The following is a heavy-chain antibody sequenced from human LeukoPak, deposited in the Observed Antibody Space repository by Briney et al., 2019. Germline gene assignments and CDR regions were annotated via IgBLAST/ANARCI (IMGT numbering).Heavy chain of an antibody. CDR1: GDSISGSY. CDR3: ARHTATTYSSSSDWFDP. D-gene: IGHD6-6*01. CDR2: IYRSGTT. V-gene: IGHV4-4*09. Sequence: SETLSLTCTVSGDSISGSYWSWLWQPPGEALEWIGYIYRSGTTNYNPSLKSRVTMSVDTSKNQFSLNLDSVTAADTAVYYCARHTATTYSSSSDWFDPWGQGTLVTVSS. J-gene: IGHJ5*02.